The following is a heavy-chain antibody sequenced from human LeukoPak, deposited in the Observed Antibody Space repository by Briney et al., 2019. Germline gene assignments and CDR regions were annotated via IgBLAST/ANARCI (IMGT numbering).Heavy chain of an antibody. V-gene: IGHV3-23*01. CDR2: ISGSGGRT. D-gene: IGHD3-22*01. CDR3: ARGGGNFDRSGYYEYYFDY. CDR1: GFSFSVYA. Sequence: PGGSLRLSCVASGFSFSVYAMSWVRQAPGKGLEWVSGISGSGGRTYSADSVKGRFTISRDNSRKTLYLQMNSLRAEDTAVYYCARGGGNFDRSGYYEYYFDYWGQGTLVTVPS. J-gene: IGHJ4*02.